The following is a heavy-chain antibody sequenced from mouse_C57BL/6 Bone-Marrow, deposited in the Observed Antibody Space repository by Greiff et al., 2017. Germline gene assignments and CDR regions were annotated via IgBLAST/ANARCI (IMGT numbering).Heavy chain of an antibody. D-gene: IGHD2-1*01. V-gene: IGHV5-9*01. J-gene: IGHJ2*01. CDR3: AKRGLYSFDY. CDR2: ISGGGGNT. CDR1: GFTFSSYT. Sequence: VKLMASGGGLVKPGGSLKLSCAASGFTFSSYTMSWVRQTPEKRLEWVATISGGGGNTYYPDSVKGRFTISRDNAKNTLYLQMSSLRSEDTALYYCAKRGLYSFDYWGQGTTLTVSS.